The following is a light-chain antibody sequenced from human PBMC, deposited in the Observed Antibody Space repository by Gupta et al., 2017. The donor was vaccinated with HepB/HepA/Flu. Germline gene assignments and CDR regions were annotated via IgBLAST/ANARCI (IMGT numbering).Light chain of an antibody. J-gene: IGLJ3*02. CDR1: RSTIGSNT. CDR2: SNN. Sequence: SVLTQPPSASAPPGQRVPLSCSGSRSTIGSNTVDWYQQRPGTAPKLLVYSNNQRPAGVPDRFSGSKSGTAASLAISGLQAEDEADYYGAAGDDSTNGVFGGGTKLTVL. V-gene: IGLV1-44*01. CDR3: AAGDDSTNGV.